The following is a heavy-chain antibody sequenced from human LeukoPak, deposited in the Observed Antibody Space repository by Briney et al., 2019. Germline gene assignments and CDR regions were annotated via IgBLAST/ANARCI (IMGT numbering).Heavy chain of an antibody. Sequence: GGSLRLSCAASGFTFSSYWMHWVRQAPGKGLVWVSRINSDGSSTSYADSVKGRFTISRDNAKNTLYLQMNSLRAEDTAVYYCAKDSQLSAAGPYYYYYYYMDVWGKGTTVTVSS. J-gene: IGHJ6*03. CDR1: GFTFSSYW. V-gene: IGHV3-74*01. CDR2: INSDGSST. CDR3: AKDSQLSAAGPYYYYYYYMDV. D-gene: IGHD6-13*01.